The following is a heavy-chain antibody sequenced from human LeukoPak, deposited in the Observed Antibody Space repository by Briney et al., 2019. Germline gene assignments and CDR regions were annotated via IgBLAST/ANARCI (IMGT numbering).Heavy chain of an antibody. Sequence: ASVKVSCKASGGTFSSYAISRVRQAPGQGLEWMGGIIPIFGTANYAQKFQGRVTITADKSTSTAYMELSSLRSEDTAVYYCARGAMPYSSGSHGIFDYWGQGTLVTVSS. CDR2: IIPIFGTA. CDR3: ARGAMPYSSGSHGIFDY. CDR1: GGTFSSYA. J-gene: IGHJ4*02. V-gene: IGHV1-69*06. D-gene: IGHD6-19*01.